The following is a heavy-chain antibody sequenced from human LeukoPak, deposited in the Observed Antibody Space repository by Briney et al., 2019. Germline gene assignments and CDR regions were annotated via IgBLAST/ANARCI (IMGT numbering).Heavy chain of an antibody. D-gene: IGHD3-3*01. J-gene: IGHJ4*02. CDR1: GFTFTNAY. CDR2: IKIKSDGETT. V-gene: IGHV3-15*01. CDR3: AVGRVRDY. Sequence: GGPLRLSCAASGFTFTNAYMGWVRQAPGKGLEWLGRIKIKSDGETTDYAAPVKGRFTISRDDSRNTLYLQMNSLKTEDTAVYYCAVGRVRDYWGQGTLVTDSS.